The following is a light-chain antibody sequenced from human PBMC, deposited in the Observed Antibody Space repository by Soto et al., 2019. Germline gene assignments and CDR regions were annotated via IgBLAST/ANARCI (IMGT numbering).Light chain of an antibody. CDR2: ESD. V-gene: IGLV1-51*02. CDR3: GTWDTSLSVV. J-gene: IGLJ2*01. CDR1: SSNIGNNY. Sequence: QSVLTQPPSVSAAPGQMVTISCSGSSSNIGNNYVSWYQQLPGTAPKLLIYESDKRPSGIPDRFSGSKSGTSATLDIAGLQTGDEADYYCGTWDTSLSVVFGGGTKLTVL.